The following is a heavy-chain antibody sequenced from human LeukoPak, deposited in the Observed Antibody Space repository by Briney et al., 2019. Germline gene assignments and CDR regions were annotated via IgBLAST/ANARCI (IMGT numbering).Heavy chain of an antibody. V-gene: IGHV1-69*04. CDR1: GGTFSSYA. Sequence: SVKVSCKASGGTFSSYAISWVRQAPGQGLEWMGRIIPILGIANYAQKFQGRVTITADKSTSTAYMELSSLRSEDTAVYYCAREYCSSTSCYAGLYYYYYGMDVWGQGTTVTVSS. CDR2: IIPILGIA. J-gene: IGHJ6*02. CDR3: AREYCSSTSCYAGLYYYYYGMDV. D-gene: IGHD2-2*01.